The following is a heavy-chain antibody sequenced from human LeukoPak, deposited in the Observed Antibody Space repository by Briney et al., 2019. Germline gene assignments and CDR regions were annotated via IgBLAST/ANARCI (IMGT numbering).Heavy chain of an antibody. CDR1: GGSVSSGDYY. CDR2: IYYSGST. CDR3: ARDNSALDY. D-gene: IGHD2-21*01. Sequence: SETLSLTCIVSGGSVSSGDYYWNWIRQPPGKGLEWVGYIYYSGSTNYNPSLKSRLSISVDRSKNQFSLKLKSVTAADTAVYYCARDNSALDYWGQGTLVTVSS. J-gene: IGHJ4*02. V-gene: IGHV4-61*08.